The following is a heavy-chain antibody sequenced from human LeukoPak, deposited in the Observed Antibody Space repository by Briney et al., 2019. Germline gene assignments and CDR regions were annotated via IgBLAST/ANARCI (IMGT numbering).Heavy chain of an antibody. V-gene: IGHV3-53*01. CDR3: ARGVEPLAANTLAY. J-gene: IGHJ4*02. CDR2: LYSDGNT. CDR1: GFTVITND. D-gene: IGHD1-14*01. Sequence: GGSLRLSCAASGFTVITNDMTWVRQAPGKGLEWVSVLYSDGNTKYADSVQGRFTISRDNSKNTLYLEMNSLSPDDTAAYYCARGVEPLAANTLAYWGQGTLVTVSS.